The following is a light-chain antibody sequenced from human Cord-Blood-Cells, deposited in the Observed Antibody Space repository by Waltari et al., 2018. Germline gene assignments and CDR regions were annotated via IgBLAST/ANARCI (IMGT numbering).Light chain of an antibody. CDR1: SSDVGGYNY. J-gene: IGLJ1*01. Sequence: QSALTQPPSASGSPGQSVTISCTGTSSDVGGYNYVAWYQQHPVKAPKLMIYEVSKRPSGVPDRFSCSKSGNTASLTVSWLQAEYEADYYCSSYAGSNNYVFGTGTKVTVL. CDR2: EVS. CDR3: SSYAGSNNYV. V-gene: IGLV2-8*01.